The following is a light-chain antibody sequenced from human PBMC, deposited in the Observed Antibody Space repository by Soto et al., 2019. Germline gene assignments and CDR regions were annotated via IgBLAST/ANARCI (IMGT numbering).Light chain of an antibody. CDR1: LSIGTY. CDR3: QQSYSTLMYT. V-gene: IGKV1-39*01. CDR2: GAT. J-gene: IGKJ2*01. Sequence: DIQMTQSPSSLSAPVGDRVTITFRASLSIGTYLSWYQPTPXKAPRLXXHGATSLKGGVPSRFSGSGSGTDFTLTITSLDPEDFATYYCQQSYSTLMYTFGQGTQVDIK.